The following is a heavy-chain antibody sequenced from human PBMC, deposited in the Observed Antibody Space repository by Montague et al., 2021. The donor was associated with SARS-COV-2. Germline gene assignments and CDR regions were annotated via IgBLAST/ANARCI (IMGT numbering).Heavy chain of an antibody. CDR2: ISSSGSTL. V-gene: IGHV3-48*03. Sequence: SLRLSCAASGFTFSSYEMNWVRQAPGKGLEWVSYISSSGSTLYYADSVXGLFTISRDNAKNSLYLQMNSLRAEDTAVYYCARDGALYSSGWWGGDFDYWGQGTLVTVSS. J-gene: IGHJ4*02. CDR3: ARDGALYSSGWWGGDFDY. CDR1: GFTFSSYE. D-gene: IGHD6-19*01.